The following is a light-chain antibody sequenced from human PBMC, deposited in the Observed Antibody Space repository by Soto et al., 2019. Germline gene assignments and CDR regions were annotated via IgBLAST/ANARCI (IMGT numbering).Light chain of an antibody. CDR1: QRVRSN. Sequence: EIVMTQSPATLSVSPGERATLSCRASQRVRSNLAWYQQKPGQAPRLLIYGASTRATGIPARFSGSGSGTECTLTISSLQSEDFAVYYCQQYNNWGTFGQGTKVEIK. CDR2: GAS. J-gene: IGKJ1*01. CDR3: QQYNNWGT. V-gene: IGKV3-15*01.